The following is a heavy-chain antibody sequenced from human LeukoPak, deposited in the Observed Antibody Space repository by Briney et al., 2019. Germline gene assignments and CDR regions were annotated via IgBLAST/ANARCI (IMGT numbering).Heavy chain of an antibody. CDR2: ISSSSSYI. CDR3: ARERASSSWTLFGY. CDR1: GFTFSSYS. J-gene: IGHJ4*02. V-gene: IGHV3-21*01. D-gene: IGHD6-13*01. Sequence: GGSLRLSCAASGFTFSSYSMNWVRQAPGKGLEWVSSISSSSSYIYYADSVRGRFTISRDDAKNPLYLQMNSLIAEDTAVYYCARERASSSWTLFGYWGQGTLVTVSS.